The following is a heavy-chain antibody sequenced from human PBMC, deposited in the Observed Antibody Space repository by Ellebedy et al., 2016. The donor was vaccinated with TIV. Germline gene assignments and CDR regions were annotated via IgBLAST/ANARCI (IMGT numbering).Heavy chain of an antibody. J-gene: IGHJ3*02. D-gene: IGHD7-27*01. V-gene: IGHV3-74*01. CDR1: GFTFYSYW. CDR2: ITGDGSST. Sequence: GESLKISCAASGFTFYSYWMHWVRQAPGKGLVWVSRITGDGSSTTYADSVKGRFTISRDNAKNTLYLQMNSLRAEDTAVYYCARPPPNTGGDAFDIWGQGTKVTVSS. CDR3: ARPPPNTGGDAFDI.